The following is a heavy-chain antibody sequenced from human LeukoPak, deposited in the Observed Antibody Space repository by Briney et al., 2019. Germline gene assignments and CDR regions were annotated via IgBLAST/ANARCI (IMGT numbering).Heavy chain of an antibody. CDR2: IYSGGNT. J-gene: IGHJ4*02. CDR3: ARDHAGSGWYNFDY. CDR1: GFTVSTNY. D-gene: IGHD6-19*01. V-gene: IGHV3-53*01. Sequence: GGSLRLSCAASGFTVSTNYMSWVRQALGKGLEWVSVIYSGGNTYYADSVKGRFTISRDNSKNTLYLEMNSLRAEDTAVYYCARDHAGSGWYNFDYWGQGTLVTVSS.